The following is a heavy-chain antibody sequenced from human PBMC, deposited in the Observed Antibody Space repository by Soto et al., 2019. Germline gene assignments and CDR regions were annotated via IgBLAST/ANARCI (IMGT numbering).Heavy chain of an antibody. Sequence: VQLVESGGGLVQPGGSLRLSCAASGFTFSRYEMNWVRQAPGKGLEWISYIYSSGTTTHYADSVKGRFTISRDNAKNSLCLQMNSLSAEDTAVYYCATRSGGGGAFDFWGQGTMVTVSS. V-gene: IGHV3-48*03. D-gene: IGHD3-10*01. CDR2: IYSSGTTT. CDR3: ATRSGGGGAFDF. CDR1: GFTFSRYE. J-gene: IGHJ3*01.